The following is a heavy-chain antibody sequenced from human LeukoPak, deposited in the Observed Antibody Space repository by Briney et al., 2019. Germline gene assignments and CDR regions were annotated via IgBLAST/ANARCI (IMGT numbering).Heavy chain of an antibody. CDR3: ARVQLRYFDSSDPYDY. D-gene: IGHD3-9*01. Sequence: GGSLRLSCAASGFTFSSYGMNWVRQASGKGLEWISYISGGSSTIYYADSVKGRFTISRDNAKNSLCLQMNSLRAEDTAVYYCARVQLRYFDSSDPYDYWGQGTLVTVSS. CDR1: GFTFSSYG. CDR2: ISGGSSTI. J-gene: IGHJ4*02. V-gene: IGHV3-48*01.